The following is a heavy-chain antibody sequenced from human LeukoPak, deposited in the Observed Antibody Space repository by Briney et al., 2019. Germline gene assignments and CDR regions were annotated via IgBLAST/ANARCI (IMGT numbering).Heavy chain of an antibody. Sequence: GESLRISCKASGYSFIRYWIGWVRQMPGKGLEWMGIIYPGDSDTRYSPSFQGQVTISADKSITTAYLQWSSLKASDTAMYYCARRGEHKEVDYWGQGTLVTVSS. CDR1: GYSFIRYW. D-gene: IGHD1/OR15-1a*01. V-gene: IGHV5-51*01. CDR2: IYPGDSDT. J-gene: IGHJ4*02. CDR3: ARRGEHKEVDY.